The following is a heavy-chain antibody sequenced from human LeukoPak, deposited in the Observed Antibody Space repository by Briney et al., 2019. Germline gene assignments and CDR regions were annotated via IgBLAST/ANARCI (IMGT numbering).Heavy chain of an antibody. CDR1: GFTVSSNY. J-gene: IGHJ4*02. CDR2: ISYDGSNK. D-gene: IGHD5-24*01. Sequence: GGSLRLSCAASGFTVSSNYMSWVRQAPGKGLEWVAVISYDGSNKYYADSVKGRFTISRDNSKNTLYLQMNSLRAEDTAVYYCARAPRWLQSDYWGQGTLVTVSS. V-gene: IGHV3-30-3*01. CDR3: ARAPRWLQSDY.